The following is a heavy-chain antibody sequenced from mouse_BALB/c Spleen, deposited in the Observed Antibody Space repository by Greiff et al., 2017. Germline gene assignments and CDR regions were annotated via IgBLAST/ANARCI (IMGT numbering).Heavy chain of an antibody. CDR1: GYTFSSYW. J-gene: IGHJ3*01. CDR3: AIYYCGSEGAWFAY. V-gene: IGHV1-9*01. Sequence: QVQLQQSGAELMKPGASVKISCKATGYTFSSYWIEWVKQRPGHGLEWIGEILPGSGSTNYNEKFKGKATFTADTSSNTAYMQLSSLTSEDSAVYYCAIYYCGSEGAWFAYWGQGTLVTVSA. CDR2: ILPGSGST. D-gene: IGHD1-1*01.